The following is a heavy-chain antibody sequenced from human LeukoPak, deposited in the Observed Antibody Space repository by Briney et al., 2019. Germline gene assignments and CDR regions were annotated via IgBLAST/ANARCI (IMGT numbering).Heavy chain of an antibody. CDR2: INPNSGGT. CDR3: ARDGQEVYAFDI. CDR1: GYTFTGYY. V-gene: IGHV1-2*02. J-gene: IGHJ3*02. Sequence: GASVKVSCKASGYTFTGYYMHWVRQAPGHGLEWMGWINPNSGGTDYAQKFQGRVTMTRDTSISTAYMELSRLRSDDTAVYYCARDGQEVYAFDIWGQGTMVTVSS.